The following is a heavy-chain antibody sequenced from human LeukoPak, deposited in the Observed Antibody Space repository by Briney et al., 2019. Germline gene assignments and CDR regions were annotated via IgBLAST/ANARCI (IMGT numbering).Heavy chain of an antibody. Sequence: PGGSLRLSCAASGFSFSNYWMTWVRQAPGKGLEWVANIKQGGSEKQYVGSVKGRFTISRDNAKKTLYLQMNSLGAEDTAVYYCARDRGLFDYWGQGTLVTVSS. CDR2: IKQGGSEK. CDR3: ARDRGLFDY. D-gene: IGHD3-10*01. CDR1: GFSFSNYW. V-gene: IGHV3-7*04. J-gene: IGHJ4*02.